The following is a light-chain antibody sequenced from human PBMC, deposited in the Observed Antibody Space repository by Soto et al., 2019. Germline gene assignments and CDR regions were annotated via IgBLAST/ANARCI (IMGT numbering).Light chain of an antibody. CDR3: SSYTSSSTSLI. Sequence: QSALTQPSSVSGSPGQSITISCTVTSSDVGGYDFVSWYQQHPGKAPKLMIYDVTYRPSGVSNRFSGSKSDNTASLTISGLQAEDEADYYCSSYTSSSTSLIFGGGTKLTVL. CDR1: SSDVGGYDF. J-gene: IGLJ2*01. CDR2: DVT. V-gene: IGLV2-14*01.